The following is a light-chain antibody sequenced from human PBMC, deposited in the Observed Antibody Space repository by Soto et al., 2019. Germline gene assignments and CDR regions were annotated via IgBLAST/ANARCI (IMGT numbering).Light chain of an antibody. CDR2: GAS. CDR3: QQLFDSPIT. CDR1: QYIGDF. V-gene: IGKV1-39*01. Sequence: DIQMTQSPSSLSASVGDRVTINCRASQYIGDFLNWYQQTPGKAPKLLIFGASNLHIGVPSRFSATVSGTEFSLTITSLQPEDFATYYCQQLFDSPITFGQGTRLEIK. J-gene: IGKJ5*01.